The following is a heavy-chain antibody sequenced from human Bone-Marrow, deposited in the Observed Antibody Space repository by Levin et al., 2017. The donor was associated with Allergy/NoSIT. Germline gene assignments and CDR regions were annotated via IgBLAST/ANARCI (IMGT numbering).Heavy chain of an antibody. CDR1: GFTFSDYY. D-gene: IGHD5-18*01. CDR3: ARAHGYSYGYNYYYGMDV. Sequence: PGGSLRLSCAASGFTFSDYYMSWIRQAPGKGLEWVSYISSSGSTIYYADSVKGRFTISRDNAKNSLYLQMNSLRAEDTAVYYCARAHGYSYGYNYYYGMDVWGQGTTVTVSS. CDR2: ISSSGSTI. J-gene: IGHJ6*02. V-gene: IGHV3-11*01.